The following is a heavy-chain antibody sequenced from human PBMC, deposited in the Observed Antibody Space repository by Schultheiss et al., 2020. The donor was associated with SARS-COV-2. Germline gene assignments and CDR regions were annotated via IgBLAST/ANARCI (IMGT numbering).Heavy chain of an antibody. V-gene: IGHV1-69*13. CDR3: ARDRYDFWSGYVSYWYFDL. CDR2: IIPIFGTA. CDR1: GGTFSSYA. J-gene: IGHJ2*01. D-gene: IGHD3-3*01. Sequence: VKVSCKASGGTFSSYAISWVRQAPGQGLEWMGGIIPIFGTANYAQKFQGRVTITADESTSTAYMELSSLRSEDKAVYYCARDRYDFWSGYVSYWYFDLWGRGTLVTVSS.